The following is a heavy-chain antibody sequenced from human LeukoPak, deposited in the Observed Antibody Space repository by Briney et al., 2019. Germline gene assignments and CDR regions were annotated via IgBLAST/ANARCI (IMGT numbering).Heavy chain of an antibody. V-gene: IGHV4-59*01. D-gene: IGHD3-10*01. CDR3: ARVSHQLLWFGESAKNFDY. CDR1: GGSISSYY. CDR2: IYYSGST. J-gene: IGHJ4*02. Sequence: SETLSLTCTVSGGSISSYYWSWIRQPPGKGLEWIGYIYYSGSTNYNPSLKSRVTISVDTSKNQFSLKLSSVTAADTAVYYCARVSHQLLWFGESAKNFDYWGQGTLATVSS.